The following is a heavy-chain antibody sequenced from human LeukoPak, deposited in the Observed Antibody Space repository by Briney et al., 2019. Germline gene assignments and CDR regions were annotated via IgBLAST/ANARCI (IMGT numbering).Heavy chain of an antibody. D-gene: IGHD1-26*01. J-gene: IGHJ4*02. CDR2: IYYSGST. CDR3: ARQCSGSYCY. CDR1: GGSISSYY. V-gene: IGHV4-59*01. Sequence: KPSETLSLTCTVSGGSISSYYWSWIRQPPGKGLEWIGFIYYSGSTNYNPSLKSRVTISVDTSKNQFSLKLSSVTAADTAVYYCARQCSGSYCYWGQGTLVTVSS.